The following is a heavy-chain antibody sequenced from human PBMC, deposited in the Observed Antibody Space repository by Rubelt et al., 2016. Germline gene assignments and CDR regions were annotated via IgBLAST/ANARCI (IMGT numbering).Heavy chain of an antibody. CDR2: INHSGRT. V-gene: IGHV4-34*02. CDR1: GGSFSGYY. CDR3: ARDSGSRIFDY. Sequence: QVQLQQWGAGLLKPSETLSLTCAVYGGSFSGYYWSWIRQPPGKGLEWIGEINHSGRTNYNPSLKSRVTISVDTSKNQFSLKLSSVTAADTAVYYCARDSGSRIFDYWGQGTLVTVSS. D-gene: IGHD2/OR15-2a*01. J-gene: IGHJ4*02.